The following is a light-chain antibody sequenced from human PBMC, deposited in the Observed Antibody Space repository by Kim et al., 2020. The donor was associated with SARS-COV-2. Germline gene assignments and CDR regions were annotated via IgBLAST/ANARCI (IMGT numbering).Light chain of an antibody. V-gene: IGLV3-25*03. CDR3: QSADSSGTYPNVV. CDR2: KDS. CDR1: ALPKQY. Sequence: GQTARITCSGDALPKQYAYWYQQKPGQAPVLVIYKDSERTSGIPERFSGSSSGTTVTLTISGVQAEDEADYYCQSADSSGTYPNVVFGGGTQLTVL. J-gene: IGLJ2*01.